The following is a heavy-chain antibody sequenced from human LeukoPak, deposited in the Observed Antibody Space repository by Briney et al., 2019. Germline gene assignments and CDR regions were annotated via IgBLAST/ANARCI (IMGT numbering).Heavy chain of an antibody. J-gene: IGHJ5*02. V-gene: IGHV3-74*01. Sequence: GGSLRLSCAASGFTFSSYWMHWVRQAPGKGLVWVSRINSDRSSTSYADSVKGRFPISRDNAKNTLCLQMNSLRAEDTAVYFCAGDLIAAAGRNWFDPWDQGTLVTVSS. CDR2: INSDRSST. CDR1: GFTFSSYW. D-gene: IGHD6-13*01. CDR3: AGDLIAAAGRNWFDP.